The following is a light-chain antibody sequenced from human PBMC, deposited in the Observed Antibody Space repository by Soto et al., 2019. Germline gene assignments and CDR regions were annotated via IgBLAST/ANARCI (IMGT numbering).Light chain of an antibody. CDR1: QSVSSY. V-gene: IGKV3-11*01. J-gene: IGKJ1*01. Sequence: VLTQSPANLSLSPGERAPLPGTASQSVSSYVAWYKQKPGQAPRLLIYDASNRATGIPARGSGRGAGTDFTLTISSLEPEDFAVYDCQQRSNWPPTFGQGTKVDIK. CDR2: DAS. CDR3: QQRSNWPPT.